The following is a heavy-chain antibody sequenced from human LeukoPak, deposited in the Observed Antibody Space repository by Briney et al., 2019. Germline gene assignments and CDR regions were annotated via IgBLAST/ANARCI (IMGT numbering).Heavy chain of an antibody. CDR1: AYIFFDYY. CDR3: ARDRLPAYYFHSSGYYSGGAFDI. CDR2: ISAYNGNT. J-gene: IGHJ3*02. D-gene: IGHD3-22*01. V-gene: IGHV1-18*04. Sequence: ASVKVSCKASAYIFFDYYIHWLRQAPGQGLEWMGWISAYNGNTNYAQKLQGRVTMTTDTSTSTAYMELRSLRSDDTAVYYCARDRLPAYYFHSSGYYSGGAFDIWGQGTVVTVSS.